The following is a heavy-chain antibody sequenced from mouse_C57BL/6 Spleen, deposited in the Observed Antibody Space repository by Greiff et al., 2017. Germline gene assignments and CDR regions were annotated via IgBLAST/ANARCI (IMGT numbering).Heavy chain of an antibody. J-gene: IGHJ4*01. CDR2: IRLKSDNYAT. D-gene: IGHD1-1*01. CDR3: TTTVPWRYYAMAY. Sequence: EVKLMESGGGLVQPGGSMKLSCVASGFTFSNSWMNWVRQSPEKGLEWVAQIRLKSDNYATHYAESVKGRLTISRDDSRSSVFLQMNNLTAEDTVIYYCTTTVPWRYYAMAYWGQGTSVTVSS. V-gene: IGHV6-3*01. CDR1: GFTFSNSW.